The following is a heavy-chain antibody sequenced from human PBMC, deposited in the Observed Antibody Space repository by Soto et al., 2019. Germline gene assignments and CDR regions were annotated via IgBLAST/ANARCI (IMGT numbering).Heavy chain of an antibody. CDR1: GGSITRNNHF. J-gene: IGHJ4*02. CDR3: ARLGSSGWYQGSYFDY. V-gene: IGHV4-39*01. D-gene: IGHD6-19*01. Sequence: QLQLQESGPGLVKASETLSLTCTVSGGSITRNNHFWGWIRQSPGKGLEWIGSIQYGGTTNYNPSVESRVSMSAETSKNQFSVMMKSVTAADTAVYYCARLGSSGWYQGSYFDYWGQGTLVTVSS. CDR2: IQYGGTT.